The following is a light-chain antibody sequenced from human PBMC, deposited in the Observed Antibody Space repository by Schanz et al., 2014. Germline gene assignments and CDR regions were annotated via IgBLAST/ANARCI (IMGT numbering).Light chain of an antibody. CDR2: LAS. V-gene: IGKV2-28*01. J-gene: IGKJ1*01. CDR3: MQSLQTWT. Sequence: DIVMPQSPLSLPVRPGAPASISCRSSQSLLHSNGRYYLDWYLQKPGRSPQLLIYLASNRASGVPDRFSGGGSGTDFTLNISRVESEDVGVYYCMQSLQTWTFGQGTKVEVK. CDR1: QSLLHSNGRYY.